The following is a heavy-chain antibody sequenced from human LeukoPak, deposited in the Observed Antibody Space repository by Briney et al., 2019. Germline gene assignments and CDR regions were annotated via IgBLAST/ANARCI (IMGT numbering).Heavy chain of an antibody. J-gene: IGHJ4*02. Sequence: ASVKVSCKASGYTFTSYGISWVRQAPGQGLEWMGWIIAYNGNTNYAQKLQGRVTMTTDTSTSTAYMELRSLRSDDTAVYYCARDLRVAATEWDYFDYWGQGTLVTVSS. V-gene: IGHV1-18*01. CDR2: IIAYNGNT. D-gene: IGHD6-19*01. CDR1: GYTFTSYG. CDR3: ARDLRVAATEWDYFDY.